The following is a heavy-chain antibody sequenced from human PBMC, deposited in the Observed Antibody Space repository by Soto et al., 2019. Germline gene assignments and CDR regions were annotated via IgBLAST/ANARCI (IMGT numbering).Heavy chain of an antibody. Sequence: SETLSLTCTVSGGSISSGGYYWSWIRQHPGKGLEWIGYIYYSGSTYYNPSLKSRVTISVDRSKNQFSLKLSSVTAADTAVYYCARGGGSGSYYNVPAYYYYYGMDVWGQGTTVTVSS. J-gene: IGHJ6*02. V-gene: IGHV4-31*03. D-gene: IGHD3-10*01. CDR3: ARGGGSGSYYNVPAYYYYYGMDV. CDR2: IYYSGST. CDR1: GGSISSGGYY.